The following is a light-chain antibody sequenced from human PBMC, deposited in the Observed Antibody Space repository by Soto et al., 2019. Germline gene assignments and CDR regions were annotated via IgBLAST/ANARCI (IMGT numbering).Light chain of an antibody. J-gene: IGKJ5*01. CDR2: GAS. CDR3: QQYNNWPVT. V-gene: IGKV3-15*01. Sequence: EIVMTQSPATLSVSPGERATLSCRASQSVSSNLAWYQQKPGQAPRLLIYGASTRATGIPAKFSGSGSGTGFTLTFISLQSEDFAVYYCQQYNNWPVTFGQGTRLEIK. CDR1: QSVSSN.